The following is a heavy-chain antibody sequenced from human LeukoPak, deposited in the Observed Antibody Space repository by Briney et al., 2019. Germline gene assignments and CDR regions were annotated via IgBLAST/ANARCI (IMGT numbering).Heavy chain of an antibody. J-gene: IGHJ3*02. Sequence: SETLSLTCTVSGGSISSGDYYWRWIRQPPGKGLEWIAYIYYSGCTYYNPSLKSRVTISVDTSKNQFSLKLSSVTAADTAVYYCARDSGDYDSSGYGYHDAFDIWGQGTMVTVSS. CDR3: ARDSGDYDSSGYGYHDAFDI. CDR1: GGSISSGDYY. D-gene: IGHD3-22*01. V-gene: IGHV4-30-4*01. CDR2: IYYSGCT.